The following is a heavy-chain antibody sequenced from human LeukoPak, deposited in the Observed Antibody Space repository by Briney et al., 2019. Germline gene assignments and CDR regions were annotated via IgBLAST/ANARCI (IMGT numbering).Heavy chain of an antibody. CDR2: ISWNSGSI. CDR3: ARDAPYDILTGRTRGAFDI. Sequence: PGRSLRLSCAASGFTFDDYAMHWVRQAPGKGLEWVSGISWNSGSIGYADSVKGRFTISRDNAKNSLYLQMNSLRAEDTAVYYCARDAPYDILTGRTRGAFDIWGQGTMVTVSS. D-gene: IGHD3-9*01. V-gene: IGHV3-9*01. J-gene: IGHJ3*02. CDR1: GFTFDDYA.